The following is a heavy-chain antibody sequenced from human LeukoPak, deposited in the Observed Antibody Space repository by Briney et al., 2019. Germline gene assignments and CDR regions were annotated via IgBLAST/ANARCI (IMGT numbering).Heavy chain of an antibody. CDR3: ARYPYFDY. D-gene: IGHD2-2*01. CDR1: GGSFSGYY. V-gene: IGHV4-34*01. J-gene: IGHJ4*02. CDR2: INHSGST. Sequence: SETLSLTCAVYGGSFSGYYWSWIRHPPGKGLEWIGEINHSGSTNYNPSLKSRVTRSVDTSNNPSSLKLSSVTAADTAVYYCARYPYFDYWGQGTLVTASS.